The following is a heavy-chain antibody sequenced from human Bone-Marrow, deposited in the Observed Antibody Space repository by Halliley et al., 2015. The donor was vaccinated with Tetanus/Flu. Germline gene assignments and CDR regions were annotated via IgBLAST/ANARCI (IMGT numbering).Heavy chain of an antibody. Sequence: LGWVSSISGTGYHIYFADSVEGRFTISRDNAKNSLFLQMDSLRAEDTAVYFCTRERELYFDYWGQGSLVTVSS. CDR2: ISGTGYHI. J-gene: IGHJ4*02. V-gene: IGHV3-21*01. CDR3: TRERELYFDY. D-gene: IGHD1-7*01.